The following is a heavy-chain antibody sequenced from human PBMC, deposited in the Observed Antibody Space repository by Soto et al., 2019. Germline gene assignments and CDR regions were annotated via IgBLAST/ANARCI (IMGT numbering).Heavy chain of an antibody. Sequence: PSETLSVTCTASSDSSSIYFCTWLWQHPGKGLEWIGYMHYNGYTSYNPSLRSRVTISVDTSKNQRSLRLTSVTAADTAVYYCAKGQWFPRGYGMDVWGRGTTVTVSS. J-gene: IGHJ6*02. V-gene: IGHV4-59*01. D-gene: IGHD3-22*01. CDR1: SDSSSIYF. CDR3: AKGQWFPRGYGMDV. CDR2: MHYNGYT.